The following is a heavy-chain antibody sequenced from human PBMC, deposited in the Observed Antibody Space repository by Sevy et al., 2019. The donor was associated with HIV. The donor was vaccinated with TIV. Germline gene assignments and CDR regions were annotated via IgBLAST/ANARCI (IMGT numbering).Heavy chain of an antibody. CDR1: GGTFSSYA. Sequence: ASVKVSCKASGGTFSSYAISWVRQAPGQGLEWMGGIIPIFGTANYAQKFQGRVTITADDSTSTAYMELSSLGSEDTAVYYCARVPNVLRFLEWRGDWFDPWGQGTLVTVSS. CDR2: IIPIFGTA. V-gene: IGHV1-69*13. CDR3: ARVPNVLRFLEWRGDWFDP. D-gene: IGHD3-3*01. J-gene: IGHJ5*02.